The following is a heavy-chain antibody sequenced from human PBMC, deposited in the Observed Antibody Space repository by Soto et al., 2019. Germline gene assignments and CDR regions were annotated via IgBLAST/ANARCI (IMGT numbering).Heavy chain of an antibody. D-gene: IGHD4-17*01. CDR3: VRGITVISLDY. J-gene: IGHJ4*03. V-gene: IGHV4-59*01. CDR1: GGSISPYY. Sequence: QVQLQGSGPGLVKPSETLSLTCTVSGGSISPYYWSWIRQPPGKGLEWIGYIYFDGDTNYNPSLEGRVTMSMDRPKNQLSLKLTSVTPSDTAMYYCVRGITVISLDYWDHGSLVTVSS. CDR2: IYFDGDT.